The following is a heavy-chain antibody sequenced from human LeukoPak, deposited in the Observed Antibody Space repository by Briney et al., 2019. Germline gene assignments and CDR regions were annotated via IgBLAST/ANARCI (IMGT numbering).Heavy chain of an antibody. D-gene: IGHD3-3*01. CDR1: GYTFTSYG. Sequence: ASVKVSCKASGYTFTSYGISWVRQAPGQGLEWMGWISAYNGNTNYAQKLQGRVTMTTDTSTSTAYMELRSLRSDDTALYYCARDLRFLEWLFGDYFDYWGQGTLVTVSS. J-gene: IGHJ4*02. CDR3: ARDLRFLEWLFGDYFDY. V-gene: IGHV1-18*01. CDR2: ISAYNGNT.